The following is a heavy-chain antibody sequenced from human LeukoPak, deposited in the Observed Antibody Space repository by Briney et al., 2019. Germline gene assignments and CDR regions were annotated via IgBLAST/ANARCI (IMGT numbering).Heavy chain of an antibody. CDR2: IRNDGSNK. CDR3: AKDRIVVVPAASDAFDI. J-gene: IGHJ3*02. Sequence: QPGGSLRLSCAASGFTFSSYGMHWVRQAPGKGLEWVAFIRNDGSNKYYADSVRGRFTISRDNSKNTLYLQMNSLRAEDTAVYYCAKDRIVVVPAASDAFDIWGQGTMVTVSS. D-gene: IGHD2-2*01. V-gene: IGHV3-30*02. CDR1: GFTFSSYG.